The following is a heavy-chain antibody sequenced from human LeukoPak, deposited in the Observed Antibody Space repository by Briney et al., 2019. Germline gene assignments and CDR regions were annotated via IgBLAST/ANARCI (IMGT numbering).Heavy chain of an antibody. CDR1: GGPFSGYY. J-gene: IGHJ4*02. Sequence: PSETLSLTCAVHGGPFSGYYWSWIRQPPGRGLEWIGEINHSGRPNTNPSLKSRDTISGDTSKTQFSLRLSSVTARGTAVYYCARGPHRQRFGEVPDYWGQGTRVTVSS. CDR3: ARGPHRQRFGEVPDY. D-gene: IGHD3-10*01. CDR2: INHSGRP. V-gene: IGHV4-34*04.